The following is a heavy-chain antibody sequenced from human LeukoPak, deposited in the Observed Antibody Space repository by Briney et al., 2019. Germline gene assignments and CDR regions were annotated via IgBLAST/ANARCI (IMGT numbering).Heavy chain of an antibody. CDR3: ARVYRTVFDY. J-gene: IGHJ4*02. Sequence: SETLSLTCTVSGGSISSYYWSWIRQPPGKGLEWIGYNYYSGSTNYNPSLKSRVTISVDTSENQFSLKLSSVTAADTAVYYCARVYRTVFDYWGQGTLVTVSS. V-gene: IGHV4-59*01. CDR2: NYYSGST. CDR1: GGSISSYY. D-gene: IGHD2/OR15-2a*01.